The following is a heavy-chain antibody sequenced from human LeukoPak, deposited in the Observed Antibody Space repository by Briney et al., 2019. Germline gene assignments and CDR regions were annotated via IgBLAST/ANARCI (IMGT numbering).Heavy chain of an antibody. Sequence: ESLKISCKGSGYSFTSYWIGWVRQMPGKGGEWMGIIYCGDSDTRYSPSFQGQVTISGDKSVNTAYLQMNSLKAADTAMYYCAGASYAFTSVDPWGQGTMVTVAS. D-gene: IGHD3-3*01. CDR1: GYSFTSYW. V-gene: IGHV5-51*01. CDR2: IYCGDSDT. CDR3: AGASYAFTSVDP. J-gene: IGHJ5*02.